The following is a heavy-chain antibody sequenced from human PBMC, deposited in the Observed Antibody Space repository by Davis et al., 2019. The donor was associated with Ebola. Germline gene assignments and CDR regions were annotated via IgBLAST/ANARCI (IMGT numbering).Heavy chain of an antibody. CDR2: IYYSGST. Sequence: SETLSLTCTVSGGSISSDYWTWIRQPPGKGLEWIGNIYYSGSTNYNPSLESRVTISIDTSKSQFSLKLRSVTAADTAVYYCARVGVAGAFDIWGQGTMVTVSS. CDR3: ARVGVAGAFDI. CDR1: GGSISSDY. J-gene: IGHJ3*02. D-gene: IGHD2-15*01. V-gene: IGHV4-59*01.